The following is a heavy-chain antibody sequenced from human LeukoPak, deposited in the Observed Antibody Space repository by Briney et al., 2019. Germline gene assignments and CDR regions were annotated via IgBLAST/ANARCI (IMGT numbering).Heavy chain of an antibody. D-gene: IGHD6-19*01. CDR3: AKGGRYSNGWAYDY. V-gene: IGHV3-23*01. CDR1: GFSFSNHA. J-gene: IGHJ4*02. Sequence: GGSLRLSRAASGFSFSNHAMTWVRQAPGKGLQWVSTIGGSGENIFYVDSVKGRFTISRDNSKNMLYLQMNNLRAEDTALYYRAKGGRYSNGWAYDYWGQGTLVTVSS. CDR2: IGGSGENI.